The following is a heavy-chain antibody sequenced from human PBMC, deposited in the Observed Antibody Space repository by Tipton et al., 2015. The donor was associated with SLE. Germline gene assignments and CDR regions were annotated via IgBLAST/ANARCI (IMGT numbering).Heavy chain of an antibody. Sequence: LSLTCAVSGGSISSSNWWSWVRQPPGKGLEWIAYISSSGITTHYADSVKGRFTISEDNAKNSLYLQMNSLRAEDTAIYYCARGSGNHAFDIRGQGTMVTVSS. CDR1: GGSISSSN. J-gene: IGHJ3*02. V-gene: IGHV3-48*01. CDR2: ISSSGITT. CDR3: ARGSGNHAFDI. D-gene: IGHD3-10*01.